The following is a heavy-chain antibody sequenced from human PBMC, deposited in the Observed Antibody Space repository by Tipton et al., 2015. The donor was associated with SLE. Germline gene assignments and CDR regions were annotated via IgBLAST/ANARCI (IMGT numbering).Heavy chain of an antibody. CDR1: GFPFSDYY. D-gene: IGHD2-2*01. CDR3: ARVVSTGHDY. J-gene: IGHJ4*02. V-gene: IGHV3-11*04. Sequence: SLRLSCAASGFPFSDYYMSWIRQAPGKGLEWVSYITNSGGTIYYADSVKGRFTISRDNARNSLYLQMNSLRAEDTAVYYCARVVSTGHDYWGQGTLVTVSS. CDR2: ITNSGGTI.